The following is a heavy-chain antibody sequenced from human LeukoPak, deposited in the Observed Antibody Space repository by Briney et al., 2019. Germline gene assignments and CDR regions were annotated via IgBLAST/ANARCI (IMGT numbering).Heavy chain of an antibody. V-gene: IGHV3-21*01. J-gene: IGHJ4*02. CDR1: GFTFSSYS. CDR2: ISSSSSYI. CDR3: AREGVVVPAAPLDY. D-gene: IGHD2-2*01. Sequence: PGGSLRLSCEASGFTFSSYSMNWVRQAPGKGLEWVSSISSSSSYIYYADSVKGRFTISRDNAKNSLYLQMNSLRAEDTAVYYCAREGVVVPAAPLDYWGQGTLVTVSS.